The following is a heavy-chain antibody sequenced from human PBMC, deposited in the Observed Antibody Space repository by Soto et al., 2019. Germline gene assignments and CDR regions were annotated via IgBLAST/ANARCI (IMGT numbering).Heavy chain of an antibody. D-gene: IGHD3-10*01. V-gene: IGHV4-39*01. J-gene: IGHJ5*02. Sequence: QLQLQESGPGLVKPSETLSLTCTVSGGSISSSSYYWGWIRQPPGKGLEWIGSIYYSGSTYYNPSLKSRVTLSVDTSKNQFSLKLSSVTAADTAVYYCARRRGVRGEIWFDPWGQGTLVTVSS. CDR3: ARRRGVRGEIWFDP. CDR2: IYYSGST. CDR1: GGSISSSSYY.